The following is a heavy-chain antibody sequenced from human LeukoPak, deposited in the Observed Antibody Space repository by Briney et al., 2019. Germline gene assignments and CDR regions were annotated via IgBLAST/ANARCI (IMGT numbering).Heavy chain of an antibody. CDR1: GFPFRSYS. D-gene: IGHD2-2*02. CDR2: ISSSSSTI. CDR3: ARAEYCSSTSCYNFDY. V-gene: IGHV3-48*04. Sequence: GGSLRLSCAASGFPFRSYSMNWVRQAPGKGLEWVSYISSSSSTIYYADSVKGRFTISRDNAKNSLYLQMTSLRAEDTAVYYCARAEYCSSTSCYNFDYWGQGTLVTVSS. J-gene: IGHJ4*02.